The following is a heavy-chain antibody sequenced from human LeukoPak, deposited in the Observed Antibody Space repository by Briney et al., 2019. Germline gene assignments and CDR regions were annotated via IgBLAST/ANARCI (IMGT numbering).Heavy chain of an antibody. J-gene: IGHJ4*02. CDR1: GFTFNSYD. V-gene: IGHV3-13*05. Sequence: GGSLRLSCAASGFTFNSYDTHWVRQATGKGLEWVSGIGPTGAPYYPGSVKGRFTISRENAKNSLYLQMNSLTAGDTAVYYCARVTRDSNGWYHFDSWGQGTLVAVSS. CDR3: ARVTRDSNGWYHFDS. D-gene: IGHD6-19*01. CDR2: IGPTGAP.